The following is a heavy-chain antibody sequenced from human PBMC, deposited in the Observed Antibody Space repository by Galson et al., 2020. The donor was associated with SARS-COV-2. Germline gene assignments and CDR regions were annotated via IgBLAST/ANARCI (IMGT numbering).Heavy chain of an antibody. CDR3: ARISGSYHKELDY. Sequence: ASVKVSCKASGYIFTGYYMHWVRQAPGQGLEWMGWINPNSGGTDYAQKFQGRVTMTRDTSISTAYMVLSRLRSDDTAVYYCARISGSYHKELDYWGQGTLVTVSS. CDR1: GYIFTGYY. J-gene: IGHJ4*02. CDR2: INPNSGGT. D-gene: IGHD1-26*01. V-gene: IGHV1-2*02.